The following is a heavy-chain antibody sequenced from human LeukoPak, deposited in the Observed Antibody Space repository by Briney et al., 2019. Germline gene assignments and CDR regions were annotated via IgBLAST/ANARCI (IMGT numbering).Heavy chain of an antibody. CDR1: GGSFSGYY. V-gene: IGHV4-34*01. CDR3: ARLGAAAGLTVDY. J-gene: IGHJ4*02. CDR2: INHSGST. Sequence: SETLSLTCAVYGGSFSGYYWSWIRQPPGKGLEWIGEINHSGSTNYNPSLKSRVTISVDTSKNQFSLKLSSVTAADTAVYYCARLGAAAGLTVDYWGQGTLVTVSS. D-gene: IGHD6-13*01.